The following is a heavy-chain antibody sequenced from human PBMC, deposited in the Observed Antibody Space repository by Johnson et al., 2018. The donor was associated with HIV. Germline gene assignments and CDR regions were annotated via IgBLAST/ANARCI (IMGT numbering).Heavy chain of an antibody. D-gene: IGHD3-10*01. Sequence: MQLVESGGGLVQPGGSLRLSCAASGFTFSSYWMSWVRQAPGKGLEWVANIKQDGSEKYYVDSVKGRFSVSRDNSKNTLYLQMNSLRAEDTAVYYCANTSPGSGSFGAFDIWGQGTMVTVSS. J-gene: IGHJ3*02. CDR2: IKQDGSEK. CDR1: GFTFSSYW. CDR3: ANTSPGSGSFGAFDI. V-gene: IGHV3-7*01.